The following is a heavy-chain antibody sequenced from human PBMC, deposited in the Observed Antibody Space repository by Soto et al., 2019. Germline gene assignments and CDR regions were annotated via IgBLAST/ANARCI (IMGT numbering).Heavy chain of an antibody. V-gene: IGHV3-30-3*01. Sequence: PWGSLRLSCAASGFSFSHYAIHWCRHPPVKGLEWVALISYDGDNQYFTDSVRGRFTISRDNSKTTVYLEMNSLRLDDTATYYCVSPHSDSSNAFDLWGQGTLVTVSS. CDR2: ISYDGDNQ. CDR3: VSPHSDSSNAFDL. J-gene: IGHJ5*02. D-gene: IGHD3-22*01. CDR1: GFSFSHYA.